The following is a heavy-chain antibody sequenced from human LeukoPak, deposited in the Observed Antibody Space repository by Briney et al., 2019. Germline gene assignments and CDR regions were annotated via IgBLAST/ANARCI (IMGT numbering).Heavy chain of an antibody. CDR3: ASYNQRLSSWFFDL. J-gene: IGHJ2*01. Sequence: GGSLRLSCAAPGFSFSSYWMHWVRQAPGKGLVWVSRINRDGSDTSYADSVKGRFSVSRDDSKNTVYLQMNSLRAEDTALYYCASYNQRLSSWFFDLWGRGTLVTVSS. CDR2: INRDGSDT. V-gene: IGHV3-74*01. CDR1: GFSFSSYW. D-gene: IGHD6-25*01.